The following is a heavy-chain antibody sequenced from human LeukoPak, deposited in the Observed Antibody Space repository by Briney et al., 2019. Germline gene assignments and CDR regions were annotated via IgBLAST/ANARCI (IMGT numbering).Heavy chain of an antibody. J-gene: IGHJ4*02. CDR2: IYYSGTT. CDR3: ARSHGDY. CDR1: GGSISSSNYH. V-gene: IGHV4-39*01. Sequence: PSETLSLTCTVSGGSISSSNYHWGWIRQPPGKGLEWIGSIYYSGTTYYNPSLKSRVTISVDTSKNQFSLKLSSVTAADTAVYYCARSHGDYWGQGTLVTVSS.